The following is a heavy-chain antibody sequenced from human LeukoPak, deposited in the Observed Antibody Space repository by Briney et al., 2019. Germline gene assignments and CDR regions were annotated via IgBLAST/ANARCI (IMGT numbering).Heavy chain of an antibody. D-gene: IGHD3-3*01. CDR3: ARGRIHYDPYPLFDY. J-gene: IGHJ4*02. Sequence: ASVKVSCKASGYTFIGHYMHWVRQAPGQGLEWMGWTNTNSGGTNYAQKFQGRVTMTRDTSISTAYMELSRLRSDDTAVYYCARGRIHYDPYPLFDYWGQGTLVTVSS. CDR2: TNTNSGGT. CDR1: GYTFIGHY. V-gene: IGHV1-2*02.